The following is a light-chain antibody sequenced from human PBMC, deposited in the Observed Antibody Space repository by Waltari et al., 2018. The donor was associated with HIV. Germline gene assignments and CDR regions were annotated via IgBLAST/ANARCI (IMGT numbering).Light chain of an antibody. CDR1: SLRSYY. J-gene: IGLJ2*01. V-gene: IGLV3-19*01. CDR3: NSRDSSGNLDVL. CDR2: GKN. Sequence: SSELTQDPTVSVALGRTVRITCQGDSLRSYYASWYQQKPGQAPGLVIYGKNNRPSGIPDRFSGSSSGNTASLTITGAQAEDEADYYCNSRDSSGNLDVLFGGGTKLTVL.